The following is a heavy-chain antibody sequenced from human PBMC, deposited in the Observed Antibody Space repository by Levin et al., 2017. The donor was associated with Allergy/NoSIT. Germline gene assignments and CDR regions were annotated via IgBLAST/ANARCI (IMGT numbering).Heavy chain of an antibody. CDR2: ISYGDGNTK. V-gene: IGHV3-30*18. CDR1: GFTFSGYG. Sequence: GESLKISCAASGFTFSGYGMHWVRQAPGKGLEWLAVISYGDGNTKYYVDSVKGRFAVSRDNSRNTLYLQLNSLRPEDTAVYFCAKDRGGTRFTGWDFDYWGQGTLVTVSS. J-gene: IGHJ4*02. D-gene: IGHD2-2*01. CDR3: AKDRGGTRFTGWDFDY.